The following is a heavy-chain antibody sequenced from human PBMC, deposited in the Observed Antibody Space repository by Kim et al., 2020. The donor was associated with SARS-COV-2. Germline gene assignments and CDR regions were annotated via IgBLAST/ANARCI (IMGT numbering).Heavy chain of an antibody. D-gene: IGHD5-18*01. J-gene: IGHJ3*02. Sequence: SETLSLTCTVSGGSISSYYWSWIRQPPGKGLEWIGYIYYSGSTNYNPSLKSRVTISVDTSKNQFSLKLSSVTAADTAVYYCARGARAAMVTDDAFDIWGQGTMVTVSS. CDR1: GGSISSYY. V-gene: IGHV4-59*13. CDR3: ARGARAAMVTDDAFDI. CDR2: IYYSGST.